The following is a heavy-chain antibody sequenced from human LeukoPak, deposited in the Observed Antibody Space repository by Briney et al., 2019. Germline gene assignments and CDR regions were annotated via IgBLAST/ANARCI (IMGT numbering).Heavy chain of an antibody. V-gene: IGHV3-74*01. J-gene: IGHJ4*02. CDR1: GFTFSSYW. CDR3: ARGIAVAGTDY. CDR2: INSDGYSI. D-gene: IGHD6-19*01. Sequence: GGSLRLSCAASGFTFSSYWMHWVRQAPGKGLVWLSRINSDGYSISYADSVKGRFTISRDNAKNTLYLQMNSLRAEDTAMYYCARGIAVAGTDYWGQGTLVTVSS.